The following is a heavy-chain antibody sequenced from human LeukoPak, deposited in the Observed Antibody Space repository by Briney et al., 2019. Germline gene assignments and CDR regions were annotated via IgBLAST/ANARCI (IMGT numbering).Heavy chain of an antibody. CDR1: GGSISNYY. Sequence: PSETLSLTCTVSGGSISNYYWSWIRQPPGQGLEWMGYIHYSGSTNYNPSLNSRVSISVDMSTNQFSLKLTSVTAADTAVYYCARHSRTYYDFDYWGQGTLVTVSS. CDR3: ARHSRTYYDFDY. D-gene: IGHD1-26*01. CDR2: IHYSGST. V-gene: IGHV4-59*08. J-gene: IGHJ4*02.